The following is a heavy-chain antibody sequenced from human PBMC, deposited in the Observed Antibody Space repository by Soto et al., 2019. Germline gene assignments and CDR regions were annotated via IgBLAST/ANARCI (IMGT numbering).Heavy chain of an antibody. CDR1: GDSISSGNKY. CDR2: IFSSGTT. Sequence: SETLSLTCTVSGDSISSGNKYWSWIRQAPGKGLEWIGYIFSSGTTYYNPSLKSRLTMSLDTSQNQFSLRLASVTDADSAVYYCARVKYPFDYYYAMDVWGQGTTVTVSS. V-gene: IGHV4-30-4*01. J-gene: IGHJ6*02. D-gene: IGHD2-2*01. CDR3: ARVKYPFDYYYAMDV.